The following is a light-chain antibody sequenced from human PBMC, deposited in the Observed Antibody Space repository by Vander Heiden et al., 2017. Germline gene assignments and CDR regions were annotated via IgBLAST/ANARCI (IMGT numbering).Light chain of an antibody. CDR2: EDS. CDR3: YATDSSGRGV. Sequence: SYELTQPPSVSVSPGPTARITCSGDALQKKYAYWYQQKSAHAPVLVVYEDSKRPAGIPGRFSGSSSGTMATLTISGAQGEEEADYYCYATDSSGRGVFGTGTKVTVL. CDR1: ALQKKY. J-gene: IGLJ1*01. V-gene: IGLV3-10*01.